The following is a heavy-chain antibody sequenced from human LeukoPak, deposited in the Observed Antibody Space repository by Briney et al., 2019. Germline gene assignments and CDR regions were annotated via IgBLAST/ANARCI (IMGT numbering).Heavy chain of an antibody. J-gene: IGHJ4*02. CDR2: INPNSGVT. CDR3: ATTRVTTTRLAY. V-gene: IGHV1-2*02. Sequence: GASVKVSCKASGYTFIAYYMHWVRQAPGQGLEWMGWINPNSGVTNYAQKFQGRVTMTRDTSISTAYMELTSLRSDDTAVYYCATTRVTTTRLAYWGQGTLVTVSS. D-gene: IGHD5-12*01. CDR1: GYTFIAYY.